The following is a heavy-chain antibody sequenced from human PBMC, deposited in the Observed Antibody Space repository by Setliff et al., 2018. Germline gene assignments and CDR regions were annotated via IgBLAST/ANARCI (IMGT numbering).Heavy chain of an antibody. CDR2: IKQDGSTK. V-gene: IGHV3-7*01. D-gene: IGHD3-22*01. CDR1: GFTFRCYW. CDR3: VRDDADNYDAFDN. Sequence: GSLRLSCAASGFTFRCYWMSWVRQAPGKGLEWVADIKQDGSTKYYLDSVKGRFTISRDNAKRSLYLHMNGLRADDTGVYYCVRDDADNYDAFDNWGQGTLVTVSS. J-gene: IGHJ3*02.